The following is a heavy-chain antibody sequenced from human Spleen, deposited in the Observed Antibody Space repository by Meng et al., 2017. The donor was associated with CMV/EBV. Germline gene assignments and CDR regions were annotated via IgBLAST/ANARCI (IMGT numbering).Heavy chain of an antibody. CDR1: GFTVSSNY. CDR3: ARRRDTSYEFWSGSNDAFDI. D-gene: IGHD3-3*01. CDR2: IHSGGST. V-gene: IGHV3-53*01. J-gene: IGHJ3*02. Sequence: GGSLRLSCAASGFTVSSNYLTWVRQAPGKGLEWVSVIHSGGSTYYADSVKGRFTISRDNSKNTLYLQMNSLRAEDTAVYYCARRRDTSYEFWSGSNDAFDIWGQGTMVTVSS.